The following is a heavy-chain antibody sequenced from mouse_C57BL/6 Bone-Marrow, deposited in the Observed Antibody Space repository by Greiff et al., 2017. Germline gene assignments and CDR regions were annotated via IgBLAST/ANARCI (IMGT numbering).Heavy chain of an antibody. D-gene: IGHD1-1*01. V-gene: IGHV1-55*01. CDR1: GYTFTSYW. J-gene: IGHJ2*01. CDR2: IYPGSGST. CDR3: SPYYYGSSYGY. Sequence: QVQPQQPGAELVKPGASVKMSCKASGYTFTSYWITWVKQRPGQGLEWIGDIYPGSGSTNYNEKFKSKATLTVDTSSSTAYMQLSSLTSEDSAVYYCSPYYYGSSYGYWGQGTTLTVSS.